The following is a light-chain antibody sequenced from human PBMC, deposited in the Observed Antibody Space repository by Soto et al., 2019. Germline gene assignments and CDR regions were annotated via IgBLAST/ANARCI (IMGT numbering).Light chain of an antibody. V-gene: IGKV1-39*01. J-gene: IGKJ1*01. CDR2: GAS. CDR1: QSIRTS. Sequence: QMTQSPSSLSESVGARITITCRASQSIRTSLNWYQQKPGKAPRLLIYGASTLQSGVPSRFSGSGSATDFTLTVSSLQPEDSAIYYCQQSYTTPRTFGQGTKVEV. CDR3: QQSYTTPRT.